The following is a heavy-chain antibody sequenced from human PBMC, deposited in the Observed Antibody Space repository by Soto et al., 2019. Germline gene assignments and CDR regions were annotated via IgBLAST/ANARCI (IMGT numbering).Heavy chain of an antibody. D-gene: IGHD2-2*01. CDR1: GFTFSSYW. CDR2: IKQDGSEK. CDR3: ARDFRPSTTGDFQH. V-gene: IGHV3-7*01. J-gene: IGHJ1*01. Sequence: GGSLRLSCAASGFTFSSYWMSWVRQAPGKGLEWVANIKQDGSEKYYVDSVKGRFTISRDNTKNSLYLQMNSLRAEDTAVYYCARDFRPSTTGDFQHWGQGTLVTVSS.